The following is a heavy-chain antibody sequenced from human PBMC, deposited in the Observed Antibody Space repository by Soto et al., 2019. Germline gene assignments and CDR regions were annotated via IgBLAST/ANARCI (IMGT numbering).Heavy chain of an antibody. CDR3: ARVVRFFGGHAGY. D-gene: IGHD3-3*01. Sequence: ASVKVSCKPSGYTFTEFDINWVRQAPGQGLEWMGWMNTNTGNTGYAQKFQGRVTMTRDTSISTAYMELRRLRSEDTAVYYCARVVRFFGGHAGYWGQGTLVTVSS. CDR1: GYTFTEFD. CDR2: MNTNTGNT. V-gene: IGHV1-8*01. J-gene: IGHJ4*02.